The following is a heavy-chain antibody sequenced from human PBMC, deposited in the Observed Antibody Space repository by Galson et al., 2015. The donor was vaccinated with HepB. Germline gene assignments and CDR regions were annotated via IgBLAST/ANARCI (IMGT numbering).Heavy chain of an antibody. CDR1: GFTVPSHY. V-gene: IGHV3-66*01. J-gene: IGHJ4*02. CDR3: ARGLVDTGTYYFDY. D-gene: IGHD3-10*01. CDR2: IYSGGNT. Sequence: SLRLSCAGSGFTVPSHYMSWVRQAPGKGLEWVSVIYSGGNTYYADSVKGRFTISRDTSKNTVFLQMTGLRDEDTAVYYCARGLVDTGTYYFDYWGQGTLVTVSS.